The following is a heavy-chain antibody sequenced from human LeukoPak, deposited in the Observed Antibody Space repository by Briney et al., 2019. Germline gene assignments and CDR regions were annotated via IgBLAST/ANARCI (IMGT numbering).Heavy chain of an antibody. D-gene: IGHD4-17*01. CDR3: AKLSTYGDSTEDH. V-gene: IGHV3-23*01. CDR2: VSIGGGSR. CDR1: GFTFNKYD. J-gene: IGHJ4*02. Sequence: PGTSLSLSCAASGFTFNKYDMSWVRQAPEKGLEWVSSVSIGGGSREYADSVKGRFTISRDNSQNTLYLQLNSLRVEDTAVYYCAKLSTYGDSTEDHWGQGTLVTVSS.